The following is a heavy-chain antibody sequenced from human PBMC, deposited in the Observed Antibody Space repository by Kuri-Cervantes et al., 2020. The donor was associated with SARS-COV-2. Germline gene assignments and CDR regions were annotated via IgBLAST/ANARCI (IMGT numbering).Heavy chain of an antibody. V-gene: IGHV1-58*02. Sequence: SVKVSCKASGFTFTSSAMQWVRLARGQRFEWIGWIVVGSGNTNYAQKFQERVTITRDMSTSTAYMELSSLRSEDMAVYYCAAALIDAFDIWGQGTMVTVSS. J-gene: IGHJ3*02. CDR2: IVVGSGNT. CDR1: GFTFTSSA. CDR3: AAALIDAFDI.